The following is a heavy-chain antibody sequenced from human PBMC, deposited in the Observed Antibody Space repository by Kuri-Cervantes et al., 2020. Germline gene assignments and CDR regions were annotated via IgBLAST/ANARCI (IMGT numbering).Heavy chain of an antibody. CDR1: GYTFTSYG. D-gene: IGHD3-9*01. CDR2: INPNSGGT. J-gene: IGHJ6*02. V-gene: IGHV1-2*02. Sequence: ASVKVSCKASGYTFTSYGINWVRQAPGQGLEWMGWINPNSGGTNYAQKFQGRVTMTRDTSISTAYMELSRLRSDDTAVYYCARGDVLRYFDWFSTNYYYYYGMDVWGQGTTVTVSS. CDR3: ARGDVLRYFDWFSTNYYYYYGMDV.